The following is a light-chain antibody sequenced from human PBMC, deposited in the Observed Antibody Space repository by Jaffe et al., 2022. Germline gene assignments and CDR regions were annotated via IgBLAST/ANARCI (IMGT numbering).Light chain of an antibody. CDR3: QSYDGSLSASV. CDR2: ITY. Sequence: QSVLTQPPSVSGAPGQRVTISCTGSSSNIGAGYDVHWYQQLPGTAPKLLMYITYNRPSGVPDRFSGSKSGTSASLAITGLQAEDEADYYCQSYDGSLSASVFGGGTRLTVL. J-gene: IGLJ3*02. CDR1: SSNIGAGYD. V-gene: IGLV1-40*01.